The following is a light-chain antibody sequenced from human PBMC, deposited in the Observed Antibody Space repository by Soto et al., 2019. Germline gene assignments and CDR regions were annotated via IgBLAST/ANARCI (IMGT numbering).Light chain of an antibody. CDR3: QQYKSFSQWP. Sequence: DIQMTQSPSTLSASVGDRVTITCRASQSISSWLAWYQQKPGKAPKVLIYKASSLESGVPSRFSGSGSGTEFTLTITGLQPDDFATYYCQQYKSFSQWPFGQGTKVEIK. CDR2: KAS. V-gene: IGKV1-5*03. J-gene: IGKJ1*01. CDR1: QSISSW.